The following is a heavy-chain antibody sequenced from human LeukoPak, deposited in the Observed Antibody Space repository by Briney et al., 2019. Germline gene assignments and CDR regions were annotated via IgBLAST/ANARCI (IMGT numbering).Heavy chain of an antibody. V-gene: IGHV4-34*01. CDR1: GGSFSGYY. CDR3: ARVPIAAAGRAADY. Sequence: SETLSLTCAVYGGSFSGYYWSWIRQPPGKGLEWIGEINHSGSTNYNPSLKSRVTISVDTSRNQFSLKLSSVTAADTAVYYCARVPIAAAGRAADYWGQGTLVTVSS. CDR2: INHSGST. J-gene: IGHJ4*02. D-gene: IGHD6-13*01.